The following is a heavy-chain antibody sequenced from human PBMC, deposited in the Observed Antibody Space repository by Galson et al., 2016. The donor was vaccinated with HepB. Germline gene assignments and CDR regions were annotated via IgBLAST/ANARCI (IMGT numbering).Heavy chain of an antibody. D-gene: IGHD3-9*01. Sequence: SLRLSCAASGFTFSTYSMNWVRQAPGKGLEWVSSISSSSSYIYYADSVKGRFTISRDNAKNSLYLQMNSLRAEDTAVYYCARDGSKLRYFDWQREKYFDSWGQGTLVTVSS. J-gene: IGHJ4*02. CDR2: ISSSSSYI. CDR3: ARDGSKLRYFDWQREKYFDS. V-gene: IGHV3-21*01. CDR1: GFTFSTYS.